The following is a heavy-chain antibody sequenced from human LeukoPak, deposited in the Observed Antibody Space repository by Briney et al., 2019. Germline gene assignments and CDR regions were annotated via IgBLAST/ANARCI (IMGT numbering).Heavy chain of an antibody. J-gene: IGHJ1*01. CDR2: IRGSGGST. CDR3: ASQIWFGELPSFLEH. D-gene: IGHD3-10*01. Sequence: GGSLRLSCAASGFTFSSYAMSCVCQAPGGGLGWVSAIRGSGGSTYYADSVKGRFTISRDNAKNTLYLQMNSLRAEDTAVYYCASQIWFGELPSFLEHWGQGTLVTVSS. V-gene: IGHV3-23*01. CDR1: GFTFSSYA.